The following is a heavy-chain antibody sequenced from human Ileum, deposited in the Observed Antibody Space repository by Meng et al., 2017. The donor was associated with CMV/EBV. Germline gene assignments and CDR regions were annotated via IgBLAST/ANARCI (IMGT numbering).Heavy chain of an antibody. J-gene: IGHJ4*02. D-gene: IGHD3-16*01. CDR2: IYPDDSDT. CDR1: GYSFTTYW. Sequence: CKAPGYSFTTYWVGWVRQMSGRGLECMRIIYPDDSDTRYSPSFQGQVTISADKSLTTAYLEWNSLKAADSAMYYCARGEKADYRVFDYWGQGTLVTVSS. CDR3: ARGEKADYRVFDY. V-gene: IGHV5-51*01.